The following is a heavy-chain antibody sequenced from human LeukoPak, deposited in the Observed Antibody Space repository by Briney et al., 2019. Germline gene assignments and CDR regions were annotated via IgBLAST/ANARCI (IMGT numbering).Heavy chain of an antibody. CDR3: ARDPGYCSGGSCYSSAFDI. CDR2: IYHSGST. J-gene: IGHJ3*02. D-gene: IGHD2-15*01. V-gene: IGHV4-30-2*01. Sequence: SETLSLTCAVSGGPISSGGYSWSWIRQPPGKGLEWIGYIYHSGSTYYNPSLKSRVTISVDRSKNQFSLKLSSVTAADTAVYYCARDPGYCSGGSCYSSAFDIWGQGTMVTVSS. CDR1: GGPISSGGYS.